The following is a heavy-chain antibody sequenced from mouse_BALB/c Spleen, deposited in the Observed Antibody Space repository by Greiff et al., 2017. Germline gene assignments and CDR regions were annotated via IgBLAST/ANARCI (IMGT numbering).Heavy chain of an antibody. Sequence: EVQLQQSGPELVKPGASVKIPCKASGYTFTDYNMDWVKQSHGKSLEWIGDINPNNGGTIYNQKFKGKATLTVDKSSSTAYMELRSLTSEDTAVYYCARTSYYGNYGYAMDYWGQGTSVTVSS. D-gene: IGHD2-10*01. CDR2: INPNNGGT. V-gene: IGHV1-18*01. CDR3: ARTSYYGNYGYAMDY. CDR1: GYTFTDYN. J-gene: IGHJ4*01.